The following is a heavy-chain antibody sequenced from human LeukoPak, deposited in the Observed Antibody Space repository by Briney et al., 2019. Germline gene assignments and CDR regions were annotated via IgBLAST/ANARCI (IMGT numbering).Heavy chain of an antibody. J-gene: IGHJ4*02. V-gene: IGHV1-2*02. CDR1: GYTFTGYY. CDR2: INPNSVGT. D-gene: IGHD3-22*01. CDR3: ARVDSSGYYGVDY. Sequence: AALKVSCKASGYTFTGYYMHCVRHAPGQGLNWIGWINPNSVGTNYAQKCHGSVTMTTYTSSSPANMELRRLRSDDTAVYYCARVDSSGYYGVDYWGQGTLVTVSS.